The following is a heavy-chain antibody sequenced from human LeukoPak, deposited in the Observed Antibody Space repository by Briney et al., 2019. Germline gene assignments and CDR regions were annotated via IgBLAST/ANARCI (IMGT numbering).Heavy chain of an antibody. CDR1: GYTFTGYY. CDR3: AREGGGSGSYYDAFDI. V-gene: IGHV1-2*02. J-gene: IGHJ3*02. Sequence: GASVKVSCKASGYTFTGYYMHWVRQAPGQGLEWMGWINPNSGGTNYAQKFQGRVTMTRDTSISTAYMELSRLRSDDTAVYYCAREGGGSGSYYDAFDIWGQGTMVTVSS. CDR2: INPNSGGT. D-gene: IGHD1-26*01.